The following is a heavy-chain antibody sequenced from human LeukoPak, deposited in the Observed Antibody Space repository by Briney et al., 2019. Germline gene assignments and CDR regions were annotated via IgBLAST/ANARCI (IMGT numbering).Heavy chain of an antibody. D-gene: IGHD3-22*01. V-gene: IGHV4-59*01. CDR2: IYYSGST. CDR3: ARSSDSSGYYVNDY. CDR1: GGSISSYY. Sequence: PSETLSLTCTVSGGSISSYYWSWIRQPPGKGLEWIGYIYYSGSTNYNPSLKSQVTISVDTSKNQFSLKLSSVTAADTAVYYCARSSDSSGYYVNDYWGQGTLVTVSS. J-gene: IGHJ4*02.